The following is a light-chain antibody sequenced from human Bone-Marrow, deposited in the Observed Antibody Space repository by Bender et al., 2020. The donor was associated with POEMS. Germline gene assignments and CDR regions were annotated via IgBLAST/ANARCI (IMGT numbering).Light chain of an antibody. Sequence: QSALTQPASVSGSPGQSIAISCTGTSSDFGGYNSVSWYQQFPGKTPKVIIYDVSTRRSGVSERFSGSKSGNTASLTISGLQAEDEADYYCCSYTSDSPLVFGGGTRLTVL. CDR1: SSDFGGYNS. CDR2: DVS. J-gene: IGLJ2*01. V-gene: IGLV2-14*03. CDR3: CSYTSDSPLV.